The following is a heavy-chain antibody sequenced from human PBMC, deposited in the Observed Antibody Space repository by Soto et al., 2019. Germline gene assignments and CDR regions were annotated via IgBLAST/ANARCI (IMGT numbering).Heavy chain of an antibody. D-gene: IGHD6-19*01. CDR1: GASMSPSY. V-gene: IGHV4-59*01. CDR2: IYYSGNT. J-gene: IGHJ5*02. CDR3: ARGGWSVDP. Sequence: PSETLSLTCTVSGASMSPSYWSWIRQPPGKGLEWIGYIYYSGNTNYNPSLKSRVTMSIDTSKNQFSLILTSVTAADTAVYYCARGGWSVDPWGQGTLVPVSS.